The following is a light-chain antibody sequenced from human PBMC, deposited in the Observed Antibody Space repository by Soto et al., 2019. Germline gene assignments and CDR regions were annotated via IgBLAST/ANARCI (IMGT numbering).Light chain of an antibody. J-gene: IGKJ1*01. CDR3: QQYNHFPWT. CDR2: TAS. V-gene: IGKV1-5*03. CDR1: QSVNTY. Sequence: DIQMTQSPSTRSASVGDRDTITSRASQSVNTYLAWYQQKPGKAPNLLIYTASGLENGLPSRFSGSGSGTDFTLTISSLQADDHGSYYCQQYNHFPWTFGEATEVDI.